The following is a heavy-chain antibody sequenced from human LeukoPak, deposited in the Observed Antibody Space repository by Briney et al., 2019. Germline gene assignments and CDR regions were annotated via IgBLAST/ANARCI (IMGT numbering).Heavy chain of an antibody. Sequence: VASVKVSCKASGYTFTSYGISWVRQAPGQGLEWMGWISAYNGNTNYAQKLQGRVTMTTDTSTSTAYMEPRSLRSDDTAVYYCARASEGVGLDPAGYPKNWFDPWGQGTLVTVSS. D-gene: IGHD1-1*01. CDR3: ARASEGVGLDPAGYPKNWFDP. V-gene: IGHV1-18*01. J-gene: IGHJ5*02. CDR1: GYTFTSYG. CDR2: ISAYNGNT.